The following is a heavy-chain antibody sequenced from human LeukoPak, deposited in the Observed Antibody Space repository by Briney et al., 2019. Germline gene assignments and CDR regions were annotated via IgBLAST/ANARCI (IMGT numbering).Heavy chain of an antibody. Sequence: ASVKVSCKASGYTFTSYYMHWVRQAPGQGLEWMGIINPSGGSTSYAQKFQGRVTMTRDTSTSTVYTELSSLRSEDTAVYYCARSPLSIAARPPFDYWGQGTLVTVSS. CDR2: INPSGGST. V-gene: IGHV1-46*01. D-gene: IGHD6-6*01. CDR1: GYTFTSYY. CDR3: ARSPLSIAARPPFDY. J-gene: IGHJ4*02.